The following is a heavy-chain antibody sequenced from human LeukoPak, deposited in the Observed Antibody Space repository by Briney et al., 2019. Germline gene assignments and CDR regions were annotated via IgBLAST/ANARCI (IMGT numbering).Heavy chain of an antibody. CDR2: IYYSGST. CDR1: GGSISSGGYY. Sequence: PWETLSLTCTVSGGSISSGGYYWSWIRQPPGKGLEWIGYIYYSGSTYYNPSLKSRVTISVDTSKNQFSLKLSSVTAADTAVYYCAASGSYPRSNAFDIWGQGTMVTVSS. V-gene: IGHV4-30-4*01. J-gene: IGHJ3*02. CDR3: AASGSYPRSNAFDI. D-gene: IGHD3-22*01.